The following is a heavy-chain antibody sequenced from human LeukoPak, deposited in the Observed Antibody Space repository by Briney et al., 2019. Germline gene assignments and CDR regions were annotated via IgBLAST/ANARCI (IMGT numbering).Heavy chain of an antibody. CDR2: IWYDGSNK. V-gene: IGHV3-33*06. CDR3: AKDLPPYYDILTGYLDYFDY. CDR1: GFTFSSYG. Sequence: GGSLRLSCAASGFTFSSYGMHWVRQAPGKGLEWVAVIWYDGSNKYYADSVKGRFTISRDNSKNTLYLQMNSLRAEDTAVYYCAKDLPPYYDILTGYLDYFDYWGQGTLVTVSS. J-gene: IGHJ4*02. D-gene: IGHD3-9*01.